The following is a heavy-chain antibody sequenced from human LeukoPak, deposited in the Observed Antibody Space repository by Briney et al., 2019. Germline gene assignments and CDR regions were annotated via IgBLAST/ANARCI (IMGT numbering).Heavy chain of an antibody. CDR2: ISNDGNNK. CDR3: ARPDDSESFYRANHY. J-gene: IGHJ4*02. CDR1: GFSFNTYP. V-gene: IGHV3-30*04. D-gene: IGHD3-10*01. Sequence: GGSLRLSCAASGFSFNTYPMHWVRQAPDKGREWVAVISNDGNNKYYADSVKGRFTISRDNSNNTLSLQMNGLRVEDTAVYYCARPDDSESFYRANHYWGRGTLVTVS.